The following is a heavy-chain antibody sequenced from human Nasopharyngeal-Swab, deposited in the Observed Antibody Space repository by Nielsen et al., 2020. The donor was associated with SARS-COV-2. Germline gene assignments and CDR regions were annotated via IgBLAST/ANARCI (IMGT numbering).Heavy chain of an antibody. V-gene: IGHV1-69*13. CDR2: IIPIFGTP. D-gene: IGHD3-10*01. CDR3: ARASDGSENYYYFDY. Sequence: SVKVSCKASGGTFSSYAISWVRQAPGQGLEWMGGIIPIFGTPNYAQEFQDRVTISADESTSTAYMELSSLRSEDTAVYYCARASDGSENYYYFDYWGQGTLVTVSS. J-gene: IGHJ4*02. CDR1: GGTFSSYA.